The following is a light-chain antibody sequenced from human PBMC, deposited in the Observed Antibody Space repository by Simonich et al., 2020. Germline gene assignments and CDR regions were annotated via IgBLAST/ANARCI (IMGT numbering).Light chain of an antibody. Sequence: QSALTQPASVSGSPGQSITIPCTGTSSDVGGYNYVSWYQQHPGKAPKLMIYDVSKRPTGVPDRFSGAKSGNTASLTSSGLQAEDEADYYCCSYAGSYTLVFGGGTKLTVL. V-gene: IGLV2-11*01. CDR2: DVS. CDR1: SSDVGGYNY. CDR3: CSYAGSYTLV. J-gene: IGLJ2*01.